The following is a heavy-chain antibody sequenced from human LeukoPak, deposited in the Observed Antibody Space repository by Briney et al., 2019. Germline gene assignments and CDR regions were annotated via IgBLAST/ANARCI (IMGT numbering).Heavy chain of an antibody. Sequence: ASVKVSCKASGYTFTNYGITWVRQAPGQTLEWMDWISAYNGNTDYEQNFQGRVTMTTDTSTSTAYMELTSLRSDDTAVYYCARDRTEAGPFAAFHIWGQGKMVTVSS. J-gene: IGHJ3*02. CDR3: ARDRTEAGPFAAFHI. D-gene: IGHD1/OR15-1a*01. V-gene: IGHV1-18*01. CDR2: ISAYNGNT. CDR1: GYTFTNYG.